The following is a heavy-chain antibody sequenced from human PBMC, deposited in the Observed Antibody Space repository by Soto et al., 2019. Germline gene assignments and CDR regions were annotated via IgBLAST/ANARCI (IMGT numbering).Heavy chain of an antibody. CDR1: GGTFNSYA. CDR2: IIPIFGTA. D-gene: IGHD1-26*01. V-gene: IGHV1-69*13. Sequence: SVKVSCKASGGTFNSYAISWVRQAPGQGLEWMGGIIPIFGTANYAQKFQGRVTITADESTSTAYMELSSLRSEDTAVYYCARAYLKWELLRPRDAFDIWGQGTMVTVS. CDR3: ARAYLKWELLRPRDAFDI. J-gene: IGHJ3*02.